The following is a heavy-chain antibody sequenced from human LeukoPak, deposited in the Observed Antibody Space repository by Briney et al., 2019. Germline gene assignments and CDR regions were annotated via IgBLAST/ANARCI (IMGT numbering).Heavy chain of an antibody. J-gene: IGHJ3*02. CDR2: ISSSSSYI. CDR1: GFTFSSYS. V-gene: IGHV3-21*01. D-gene: IGHD3-22*01. CDR3: ARDREDYYDSSATDAFDI. Sequence: GGSLRLSCAASGFTFSSYSMNWVRQAPGKGLEWVSSISSSSSYIYYADSVKGRFTISRDNAKNSLYLQMNSLRAEDTAVYYCARDREDYYDSSATDAFDIWGRGTMVTVSS.